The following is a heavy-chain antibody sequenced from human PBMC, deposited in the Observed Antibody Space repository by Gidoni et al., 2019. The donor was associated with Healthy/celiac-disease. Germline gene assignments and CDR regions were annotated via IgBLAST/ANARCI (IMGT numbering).Heavy chain of an antibody. CDR3: AKDRRYSYGYYFDY. D-gene: IGHD5-18*01. CDR1: GFTFDDYA. V-gene: IGHV3-9*01. Sequence: EVQLVESGGGLVQPGRSLRLSCAASGFTFDDYAMHWVRQAPGKGLEWVSGISWNSGSIGYADSVKGRFTISRDNAKNSLYLQMNSLRAEDTALYYCAKDRRYSYGYYFDYWGQGTLVTVSS. J-gene: IGHJ4*02. CDR2: ISWNSGSI.